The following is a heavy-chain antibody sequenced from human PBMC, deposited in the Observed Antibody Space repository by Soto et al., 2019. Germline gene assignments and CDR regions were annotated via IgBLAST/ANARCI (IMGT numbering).Heavy chain of an antibody. D-gene: IGHD2-2*01. J-gene: IGHJ2*01. CDR2: IFSNDEK. V-gene: IGHV2-26*01. CDR3: ARILGYCSSTSCLNWYFDL. CDR1: GFSLSNARMG. Sequence: QVTLKESGPVLVKPTETLTLTCTVSGFSLSNARMGVSWIRQPPGKALEWLAHIFSNDEKSYSTSLKSRLTISKDTSKSQVVLTKTNMDPVDTATYYCARILGYCSSTSCLNWYFDLWGRGTLVTVPS.